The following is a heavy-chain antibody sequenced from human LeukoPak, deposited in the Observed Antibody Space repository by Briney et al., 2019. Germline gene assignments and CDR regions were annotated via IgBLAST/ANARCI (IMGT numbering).Heavy chain of an antibody. J-gene: IGHJ3*02. CDR1: GFTFSSYS. CDR3: ARMYYDFWSGYYSLDAFDI. CDR2: ISSSSSYI. V-gene: IGHV3-21*01. D-gene: IGHD3-3*01. Sequence: PGGSLRLSCAASGFTFSSYSMNWVRQAPGKGLEWVSSISSSSSYIYYADSVKGRFTISRDNAKNSLYLQMSSLRAEDTAVYYCARMYYDFWSGYYSLDAFDIWGQGTMVTVSS.